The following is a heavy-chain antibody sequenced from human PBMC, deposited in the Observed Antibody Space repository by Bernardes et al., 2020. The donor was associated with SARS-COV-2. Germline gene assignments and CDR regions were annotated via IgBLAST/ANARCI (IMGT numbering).Heavy chain of an antibody. J-gene: IGHJ4*02. Sequence: GSLRLSCAASGFTFSDYWMHWVRQAPGKGLEWVSRINNDGTTTPCADSVKGRFTISRDNSKNTLYLQMNSLRAEDTAVYFCARDRYGANDYWGQGTLVTVSS. CDR1: GFTFSDYW. CDR3: ARDRYGANDY. V-gene: IGHV3-74*01. D-gene: IGHD4-17*01. CDR2: INNDGTTT.